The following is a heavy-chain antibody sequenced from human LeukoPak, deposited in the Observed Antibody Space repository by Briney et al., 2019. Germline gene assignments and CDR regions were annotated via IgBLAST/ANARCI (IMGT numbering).Heavy chain of an antibody. CDR1: GFTFSSYA. Sequence: PGGSLRLSCAASGFTFSSYALSWVRQAPGKGLEWVSAISGSGGSTYYADSVKGRFTISRDNSKNTLYLQMNSLRAEDTAVYYCARDRWYQLLPAGDDAFDIWGQGTMVTVSS. J-gene: IGHJ3*02. CDR2: ISGSGGST. V-gene: IGHV3-23*01. D-gene: IGHD2-2*01. CDR3: ARDRWYQLLPAGDDAFDI.